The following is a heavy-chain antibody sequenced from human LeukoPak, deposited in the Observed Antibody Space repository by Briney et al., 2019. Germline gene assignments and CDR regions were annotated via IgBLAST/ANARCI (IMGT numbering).Heavy chain of an antibody. D-gene: IGHD3-22*01. Sequence: SAKVSCKASGGTFSSYAISWVRQAPGQGLEWMGRIIPILGIANYAQKFQGRVTITADKSTSTAYMELSSLRSEDTAVYYCAREGGNMISPFDYWGQGTLVTVSS. CDR2: IIPILGIA. CDR1: GGTFSSYA. V-gene: IGHV1-69*04. J-gene: IGHJ4*02. CDR3: AREGGNMISPFDY.